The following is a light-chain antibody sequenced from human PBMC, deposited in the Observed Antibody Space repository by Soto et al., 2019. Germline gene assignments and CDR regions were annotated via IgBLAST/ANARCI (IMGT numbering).Light chain of an antibody. V-gene: IGLV2-14*01. J-gene: IGLJ1*01. CDR2: GVT. CDR3: SSFTSSITYV. CDR1: SSDVGGYDS. Sequence: QSALTQPASVSGSPGQSITISCTGTSSDVGGYDSVCWYQQHPGKAPKAMIYGVTNRPSGVSDRFSGSKSGNTASLTISGLQAEDEADYYCSSFTSSITYVFGTGTKLTVL.